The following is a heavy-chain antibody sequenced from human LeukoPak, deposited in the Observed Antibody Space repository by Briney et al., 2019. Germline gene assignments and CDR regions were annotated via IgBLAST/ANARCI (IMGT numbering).Heavy chain of an antibody. Sequence: PSETLSLTCTVSGGSISSSSYYWGWIRQPPGKGLEWIGSIYYSGSTYYNPSLKSRVTISVDTSKNQFSLKLSSVTAADTAVYYCARVSSRIVGAPRGWFDPWGQGTLVTVSS. J-gene: IGHJ5*02. CDR3: ARVSSRIVGAPRGWFDP. D-gene: IGHD1-26*01. CDR1: GGSISSSSYY. V-gene: IGHV4-39*07. CDR2: IYYSGST.